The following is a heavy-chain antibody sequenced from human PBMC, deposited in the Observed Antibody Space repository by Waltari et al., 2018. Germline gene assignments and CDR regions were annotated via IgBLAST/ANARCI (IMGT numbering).Heavy chain of an antibody. D-gene: IGHD6-13*01. V-gene: IGHV1-24*01. CDR1: GYTITELS. J-gene: IGHJ4*02. CDR2: FDPEDGET. Sequence: QVQLVQSGAEVKKPGASVKVSCKVSGYTITELSMHWVLPDPGKGLEWMGGFDPEDGETIYAQKFQGRVTMTEDTSTDTAYMELSSLRSEDTAVYYCATRGYSSSWYAVYFDYWGQGTLVTVSS. CDR3: ATRGYSSSWYAVYFDY.